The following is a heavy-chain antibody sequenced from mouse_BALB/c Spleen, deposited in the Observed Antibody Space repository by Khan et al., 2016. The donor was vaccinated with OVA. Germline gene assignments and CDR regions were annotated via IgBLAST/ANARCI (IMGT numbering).Heavy chain of an antibody. J-gene: IGHJ4*01. CDR2: INTYTGEP. CDR1: GFTFTNYG. D-gene: IGHD2-14*01. V-gene: IGHV9-3-1*01. CDR3: ARVGYNGTMDC. Sequence: QIQLVQSGPELKKPGETVQISCKASGFTFTNYGMNWVKQAPGKGLKWMGWINTYTGEPTFADDFKGRFAFSLETSASTPYLQINSLKNEDTATYFCARVGYNGTMDCWGQGTSVTVS.